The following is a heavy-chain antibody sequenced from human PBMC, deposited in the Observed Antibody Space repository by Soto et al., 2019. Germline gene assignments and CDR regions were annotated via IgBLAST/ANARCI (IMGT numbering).Heavy chain of an antibody. V-gene: IGHV3-53*01. J-gene: IGHJ3*02. CDR1: GVTVTSNY. Sequence: EVQLVQSGGGLVQPGGSLRLSGAGYGVTVTSNYMNWVRQAPGKGLEWVSVIYSGEKASYADSVAGRFTISTDNSKNTLYLQMNSLRVEDTAVYYCARDLDAFDTWGQGTTVIVSS. CDR2: IYSGEKA. CDR3: ARDLDAFDT.